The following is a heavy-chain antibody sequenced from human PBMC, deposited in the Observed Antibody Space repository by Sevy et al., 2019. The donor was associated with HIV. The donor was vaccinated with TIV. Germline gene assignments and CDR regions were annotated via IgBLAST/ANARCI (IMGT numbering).Heavy chain of an antibody. V-gene: IGHV4-39*01. J-gene: IGHJ3*02. D-gene: IGHD4-17*01. CDR3: AAMGNDYGDYQGGAFDI. Sequence: SETLSLTCTVSGGSISSSSYYWGWIRQPPGKGLEWIGSIYCSGSTYYNPSLKSRVTISVDTSKNQFSLKLSSVTAADTAVYYCAAMGNDYGDYQGGAFDIWGQGTMVTVSS. CDR1: GGSISSSSYY. CDR2: IYCSGST.